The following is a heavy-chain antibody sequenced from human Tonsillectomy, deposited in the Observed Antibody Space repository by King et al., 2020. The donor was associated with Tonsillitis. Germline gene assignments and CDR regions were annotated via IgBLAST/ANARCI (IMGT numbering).Heavy chain of an antibody. CDR2: ISYDGSTE. V-gene: IGHV3-30*18. CDR3: AKNYGGNKYYFDY. J-gene: IGHJ4*02. CDR1: GFTFSNYG. D-gene: IGHD4-23*01. Sequence: VQLVESGGGVVQPGRSLRLSCAASGFTFSNYGMHWVRQAPGKGLEWVAVISYDGSTEYYADSVKGRFTISRDNSRNTLFLQINSLRPEATAVYYCAKNYGGNKYYFDYWGQGTLVTVSS.